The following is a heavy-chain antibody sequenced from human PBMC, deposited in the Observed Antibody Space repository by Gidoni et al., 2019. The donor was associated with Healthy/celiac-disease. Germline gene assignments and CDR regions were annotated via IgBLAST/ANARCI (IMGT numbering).Heavy chain of an antibody. Sequence: EVQLVESGGGLVQPGGSLRLSCAASGFPFSSYWMSWVRQAPGKGLEWVANIKQDGSEKYYVDSVKGRFTISRDNAKNSLYLQMNSLRAEDTAVYYCARDQDPGYYGSGGFDYWGQGTLVTVSS. J-gene: IGHJ4*02. D-gene: IGHD3-10*01. CDR1: GFPFSSYW. CDR3: ARDQDPGYYGSGGFDY. V-gene: IGHV3-7*01. CDR2: IKQDGSEK.